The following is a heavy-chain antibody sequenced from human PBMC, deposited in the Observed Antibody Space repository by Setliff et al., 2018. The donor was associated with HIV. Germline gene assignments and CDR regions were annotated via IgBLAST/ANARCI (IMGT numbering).Heavy chain of an antibody. J-gene: IGHJ4*02. Sequence: WASVKVSCKASGGTFSSYAISWVRQAPGQGLEWMGGIIPIFGTANYAQKFQGRVTITTDESTSTAYMELSSLRSEDTAVYYFARVISYCCGGSCPNYYFDYWGQGTLVTVSS. D-gene: IGHD2-15*01. V-gene: IGHV1-69*05. CDR3: ARVISYCCGGSCPNYYFDY. CDR1: GGTFSSYA. CDR2: IIPIFGTA.